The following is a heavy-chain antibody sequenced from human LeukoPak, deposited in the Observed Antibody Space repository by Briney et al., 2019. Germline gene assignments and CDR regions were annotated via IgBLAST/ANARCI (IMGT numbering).Heavy chain of an antibody. Sequence: PGGSLRLSCAASGFTFDDYGMSWVRQAPGKGLEWVSGINWNGGSTGYADSVKGRFTISRDNSKNTLYLQMNSLRAEDTAVYYCAKEKDFWSGYSDYWGQGTLVTVSS. V-gene: IGHV3-20*04. D-gene: IGHD3-3*01. CDR1: GFTFDDYG. CDR2: INWNGGST. CDR3: AKEKDFWSGYSDY. J-gene: IGHJ4*02.